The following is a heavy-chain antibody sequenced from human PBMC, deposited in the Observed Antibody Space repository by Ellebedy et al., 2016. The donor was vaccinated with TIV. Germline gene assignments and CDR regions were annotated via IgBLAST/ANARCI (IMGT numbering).Heavy chain of an antibody. Sequence: SVKVSXXASGGTLSSYAISWVRQAPGQGLEWMGGINPILGTPTYAQQFQGRVSINADESTSTAYMEVSSLRSDDTAVYYCARNPEKTGNFEYWGQGTLVTVSS. CDR2: INPILGTP. J-gene: IGHJ4*02. CDR3: ARNPEKTGNFEY. CDR1: GGTLSSYA. V-gene: IGHV1-69*13. D-gene: IGHD3-9*01.